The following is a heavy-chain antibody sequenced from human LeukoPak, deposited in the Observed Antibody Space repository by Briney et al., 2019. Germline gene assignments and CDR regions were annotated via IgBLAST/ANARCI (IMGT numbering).Heavy chain of an antibody. CDR1: GFTFDDYA. J-gene: IGHJ4*02. D-gene: IGHD3-22*01. V-gene: IGHV3-9*01. Sequence: GGSLRLSCAASGFTFDDYAMHWVRQAPGKGPEWVSGISWNSGSIGYADSAKGRFTISRDNAKNSLYLQMNSLRAEDTALYYCAKPLYYYDSSGYSFDYWGQGTLVTASS. CDR2: ISWNSGSI. CDR3: AKPLYYYDSSGYSFDY.